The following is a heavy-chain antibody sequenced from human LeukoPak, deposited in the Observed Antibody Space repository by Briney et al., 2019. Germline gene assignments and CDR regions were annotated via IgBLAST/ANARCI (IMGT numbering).Heavy chain of an antibody. V-gene: IGHV1-46*03. J-gene: IGHJ4*02. CDR2: INPSGGDT. D-gene: IGHD3-9*01. Sequence: ASVKVSCKASGYTFTDYYVHWVRQAPGQGLEWMAIINPSGGDTTYAQKFQGRVTMTRDTSTSTVYMELSSLRFDDTAVYYCGIAALTGYEFDYWGQGTLVTVSS. CDR3: GIAALTGYEFDY. CDR1: GYTFTDYY.